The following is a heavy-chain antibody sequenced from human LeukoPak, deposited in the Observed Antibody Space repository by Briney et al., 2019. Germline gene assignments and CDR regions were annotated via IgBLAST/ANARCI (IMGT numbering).Heavy chain of an antibody. J-gene: IGHJ6*03. D-gene: IGHD3-10*01. CDR3: AASGYGFGELPSYFHYYMDV. V-gene: IGHV1-58*02. CDR2: IVVGSVNT. CDR1: GFTFTRSA. Sequence: SVKVSCKASGFTFTRSAMQWVRQARGQRLEWIGWIVVGSVNTKYAQKFQERVTITRDMSTSTAYMELSSLRSEDTAVYYCAASGYGFGELPSYFHYYMDVWGTGTTVTISS.